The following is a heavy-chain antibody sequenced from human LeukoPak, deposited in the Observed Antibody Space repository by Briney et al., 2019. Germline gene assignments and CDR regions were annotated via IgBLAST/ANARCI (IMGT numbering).Heavy chain of an antibody. V-gene: IGHV4-59*01. CDR2: TYYSGST. CDR1: GDSISSYY. J-gene: IGHJ4*02. Sequence: SETLSLTCTVSGDSISSYYWTWIRQPPGKGLEWIAYTYYSGSTNYNPSLKSRVSMSVGASKNQFSLILNSVTGADTAVYYCARGCGGYCYAFDSWGQGTLVTVSS. CDR3: ARGCGGYCYAFDS. D-gene: IGHD2-21*02.